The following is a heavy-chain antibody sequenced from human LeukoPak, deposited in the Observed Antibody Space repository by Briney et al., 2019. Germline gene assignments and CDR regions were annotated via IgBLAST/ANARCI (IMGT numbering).Heavy chain of an antibody. CDR1: GGSFSGYY. Sequence: PSETLSLTCAVSGGSFSGYYWTWIRQPPGKGLEWIGRIYTSGSTNYNPSLKSRVTMSVDTSKNQFSLKLSSVTAADTAVYYCARGLRNWFDPWGQGTLVTVSS. CDR3: ARGLRNWFDP. CDR2: IYTSGST. V-gene: IGHV4-4*07. J-gene: IGHJ5*02. D-gene: IGHD4-17*01.